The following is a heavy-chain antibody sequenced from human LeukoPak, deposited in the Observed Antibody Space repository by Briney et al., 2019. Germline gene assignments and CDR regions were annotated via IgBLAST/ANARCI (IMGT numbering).Heavy chain of an antibody. J-gene: IGHJ5*02. V-gene: IGHV4-4*07. Sequence: SETLSLTCTVSGGSLSLYYWTWIRRSAGKGLEWIGRIYSSGSFNYSPSLKSRVSMSVDTSKNQFSLKLSSVTAADTAVYYCARDLRSMGWFDLWGQGSLVIVSS. CDR1: GGSLSLYY. CDR2: IYSSGSF. D-gene: IGHD4-17*01. CDR3: ARDLRSMGWFDL.